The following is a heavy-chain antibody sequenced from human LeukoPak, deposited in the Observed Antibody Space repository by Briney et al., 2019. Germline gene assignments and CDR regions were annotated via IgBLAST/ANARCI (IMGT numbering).Heavy chain of an antibody. CDR3: ARGGWELRDKWFDP. J-gene: IGHJ5*02. CDR1: GGSISNYY. V-gene: IGHV4-4*07. D-gene: IGHD1-26*01. CDR2: IYSIGST. Sequence: SETLSLTCTVSGGSISNYYWSWIRQPAGKGLEWIGRIYSIGSTNYNPSLKSRVTISVDKSKNQFSLKLSSVTAADTAVYYCARGGWELRDKWFDPWGQGTLVTVSS.